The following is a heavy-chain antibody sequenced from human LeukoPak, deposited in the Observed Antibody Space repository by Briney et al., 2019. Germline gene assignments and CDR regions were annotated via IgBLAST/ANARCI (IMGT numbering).Heavy chain of an antibody. CDR3: ARGAGYSTGYNWFDP. CDR2: INPSGGST. V-gene: IGHV1-46*01. J-gene: IGHJ5*02. Sequence: GASVKVSCKASGYTFTSYYMHWVRQAPGQGLEWMGIINPSGGSTSYAQKFQGRVTITTDESTSTAYMELSSLRSEDTAVYYCARGAGYSTGYNWFDPWGQGTLVTVSS. CDR1: GYTFTSYY. D-gene: IGHD6-13*01.